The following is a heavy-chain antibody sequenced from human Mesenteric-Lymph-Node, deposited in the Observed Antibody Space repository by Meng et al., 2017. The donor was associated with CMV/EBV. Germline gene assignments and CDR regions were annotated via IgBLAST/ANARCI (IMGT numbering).Heavy chain of an antibody. Sequence: RYTFITYGFRWVRQAPGQGLAWMGWISTYNGNTNYEQKFQGRLTLTTDASTDTAYMELRSLRSDDTAVYFCARDAITGSSQFYFDYWGQGTLVTVSS. J-gene: IGHJ4*02. CDR2: ISTYNGNT. CDR3: ARDAITGSSQFYFDY. V-gene: IGHV1-18*01. D-gene: IGHD1-14*01. CDR1: RYTFITYG.